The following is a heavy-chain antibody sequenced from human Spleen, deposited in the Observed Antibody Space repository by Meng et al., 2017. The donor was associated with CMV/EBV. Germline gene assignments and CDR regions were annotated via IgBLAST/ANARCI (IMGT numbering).Heavy chain of an antibody. CDR3: SREQSYCSSTSCYTDVMDV. V-gene: IGHV3-23*01. CDR2: ISGSGGST. Sequence: GESLKISCAASGFTFSSYAMSWVRQAPGKGLEWVSAISGSGGSTYYADSVKGRFTISRDNSKNTLYLQMNSLRAEDTAVYYCSREQSYCSSTSCYTDVMDVWGQGTTVTVSS. D-gene: IGHD2-2*02. J-gene: IGHJ6*02. CDR1: GFTFSSYA.